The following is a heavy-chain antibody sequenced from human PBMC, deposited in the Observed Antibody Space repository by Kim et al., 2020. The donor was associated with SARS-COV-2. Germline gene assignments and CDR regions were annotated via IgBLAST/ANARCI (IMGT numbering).Heavy chain of an antibody. CDR3: AKEQQWLAQGVWDY. Sequence: ADSVKGRFTISRDNSKNTLYLQMNSLRAEDTAVYYCAKEQQWLAQGVWDYWGQGTLVTVSS. V-gene: IGHV3-23*01. D-gene: IGHD6-19*01. J-gene: IGHJ4*02.